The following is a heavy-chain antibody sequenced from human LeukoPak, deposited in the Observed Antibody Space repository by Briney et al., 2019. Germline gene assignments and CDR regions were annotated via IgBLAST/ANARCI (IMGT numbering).Heavy chain of an antibody. Sequence: RGSLRLSCAASGFTFSSYWMHWVRQAPGKGLVWVSRINSDGSSTSYADSVKGRFTISRDNAKNTLYLQMNSLRAEDTAVYYCARDHAALQPFDYWGQGTLVTVSS. CDR1: GFTFSSYW. D-gene: IGHD1-1*01. CDR3: ARDHAALQPFDY. J-gene: IGHJ4*02. CDR2: INSDGSST. V-gene: IGHV3-74*01.